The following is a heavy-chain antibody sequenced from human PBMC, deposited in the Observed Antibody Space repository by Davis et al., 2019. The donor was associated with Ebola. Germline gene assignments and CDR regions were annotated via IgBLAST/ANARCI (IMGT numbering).Heavy chain of an antibody. J-gene: IGHJ4*02. Sequence: MPSETLSLTCAVSGGSISSSNWWSWVRQPPGKGLEWIGEIYHSGSTNYNPSLKSRVTISVDKSKNQFSLKLSSVTAADTAVYYCARYGVGSGYSFDYWGQGTLVTVSS. CDR3: ARYGVGSGYSFDY. D-gene: IGHD6-13*01. CDR1: GGSISSSNW. V-gene: IGHV4-4*02. CDR2: IYHSGST.